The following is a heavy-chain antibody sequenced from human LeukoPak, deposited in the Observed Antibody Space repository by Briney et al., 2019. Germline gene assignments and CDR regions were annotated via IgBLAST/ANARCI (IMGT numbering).Heavy chain of an antibody. CDR1: GGSISSYY. Sequence: SETLSLTCTVSGGSISSYYWSWIRQPPGKGLEWFAYIYYSGNTNYNPSLKSRVTISVDTSKAQFSPKLSSVTAADTAVYYCARRLKSSSDPYFDYWGQGTLVTVSS. CDR3: ARRLKSSSDPYFDY. J-gene: IGHJ4*02. CDR2: IYYSGNT. V-gene: IGHV4-59*08. D-gene: IGHD6-6*01.